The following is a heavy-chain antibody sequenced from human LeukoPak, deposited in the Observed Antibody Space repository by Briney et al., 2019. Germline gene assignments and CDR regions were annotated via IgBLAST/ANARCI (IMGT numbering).Heavy chain of an antibody. CDR2: ISSSGSYT. D-gene: IGHD1-26*01. J-gene: IGHJ1*01. CDR3: ARLKYGSPQH. V-gene: IGHV3-11*06. Sequence: GGSLRLSCVASGFTFSDYYMSWNRQAPGKGLEWISYISSSGSYTIYADSVKGRFTTSRDNAKNSLYLQMNSLRAEDTAVYYCARLKYGSPQHWGQGTLVTVSS. CDR1: GFTFSDYY.